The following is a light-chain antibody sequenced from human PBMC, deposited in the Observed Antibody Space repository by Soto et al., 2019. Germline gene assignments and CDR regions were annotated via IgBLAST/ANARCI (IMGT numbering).Light chain of an antibody. CDR3: QQYGSSAT. Sequence: ETVLTQSPDTLSLSPGERATLSCRASQSVTSDYLAWYQQKAGQAPRLLIYGASSRATGIPDMFCGSGSGTDFSLTISRLEPEDSAFYYCQQYGSSATFGGGTKVE. J-gene: IGKJ4*01. CDR2: GAS. V-gene: IGKV3-20*01. CDR1: QSVTSDY.